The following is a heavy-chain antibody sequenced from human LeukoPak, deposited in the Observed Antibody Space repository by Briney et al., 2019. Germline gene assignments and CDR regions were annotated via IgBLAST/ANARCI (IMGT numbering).Heavy chain of an antibody. J-gene: IGHJ4*02. CDR1: GGSFSGYY. CDR2: IYYSGST. CDR3: ARHQGRQLADY. D-gene: IGHD6-13*01. V-gene: IGHV4-34*01. Sequence: SETLSLTCAVYGGSFSGYYWSWIRQPPGKGLEWIGNIYYSGSTYYNPSLKSRVTISVDTSKNQFSLKLSSVTAADTAVYYCARHQGRQLADYWGQGTLVTVSS.